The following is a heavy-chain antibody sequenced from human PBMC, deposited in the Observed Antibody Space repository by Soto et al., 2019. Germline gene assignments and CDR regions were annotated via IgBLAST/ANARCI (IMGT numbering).Heavy chain of an antibody. V-gene: IGHV3-23*01. J-gene: IGHJ6*02. Sequence: LRLSCAASGFTFSSYAMSWVRQAPGKGLEWVSAISASGASTYYADSVKGRFTISRDNSKNALYLQMNTLRAEDTALYYCAKVLQYYYYGMDVWGQGTTVTVSS. CDR2: ISASGAST. D-gene: IGHD4-4*01. CDR1: GFTFSSYA. CDR3: AKVLQYYYYGMDV.